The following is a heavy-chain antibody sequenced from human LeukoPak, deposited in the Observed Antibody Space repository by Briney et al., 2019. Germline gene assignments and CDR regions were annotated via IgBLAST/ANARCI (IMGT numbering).Heavy chain of an antibody. D-gene: IGHD2-21*01. V-gene: IGHV3-48*01. Sequence: WGSLRLTCTASGRTFSNYSMNWVRKGQAKGQEWVSYISSTGNPRHYAESVEGRFTISRDNDKNSLYLQMNSLRAEDTFFYSGDSIRDCDYFDYWGQGTLVTVSS. CDR2: ISSTGNPR. CDR1: GRTFSNYS. J-gene: IGHJ4*02. CDR3: DSIRDCDYFDY.